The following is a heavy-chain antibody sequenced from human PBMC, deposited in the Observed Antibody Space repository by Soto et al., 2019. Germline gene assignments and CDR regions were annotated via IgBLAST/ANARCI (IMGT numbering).Heavy chain of an antibody. CDR2: IYYSGST. CDR3: ARGSPHYYDFWSGYPKAGGFDP. CDR1: GGSISSGGYY. V-gene: IGHV4-31*03. D-gene: IGHD3-3*01. J-gene: IGHJ5*02. Sequence: SETLSLTCTVSGGSISSGGYYWSWIRQHPGKGLEWIGYIYYSGSTYYNPSLKSRVTISVDTSKNQFSLKLSSVTAADTAVYYCARGSPHYYDFWSGYPKAGGFDPWGQGTLVTVSS.